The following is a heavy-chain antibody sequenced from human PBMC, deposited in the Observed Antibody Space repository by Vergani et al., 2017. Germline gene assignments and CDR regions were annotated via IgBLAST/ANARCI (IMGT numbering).Heavy chain of an antibody. Sequence: QLQLQESGSGLVKPSQTLSLTCAVSGGSISSGGYSWSWIRQPPGKGLEWIGYIYHSGSTYYNPSLKSRVTISVDRSKNQFSLSLTSVTAADTAIYYCARHRGSGGFFPSSYFYGMDVWGHGTTVTVSS. CDR1: GGSISSGGYS. V-gene: IGHV4-30-2*01. D-gene: IGHD3-10*01. J-gene: IGHJ6*02. CDR2: IYHSGST. CDR3: ARHRGSGGFFPSSYFYGMDV.